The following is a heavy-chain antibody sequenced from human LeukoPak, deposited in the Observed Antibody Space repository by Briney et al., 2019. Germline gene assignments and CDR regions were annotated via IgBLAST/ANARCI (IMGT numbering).Heavy chain of an antibody. CDR3: ARGLRGSGWYGPYFDY. Sequence: SQTLPLTCTVSGGSISSGDYYWSWIRQPPGKGLEWIGYIYYSGSTYYNPSLKSRVTISVDTSKNQFSLKLSSVTAADTAVYYCARGLRGSGWYGPYFDYWGQGTLVTVSS. D-gene: IGHD6-19*01. V-gene: IGHV4-30-4*01. CDR1: GGSISSGDYY. CDR2: IYYSGST. J-gene: IGHJ4*02.